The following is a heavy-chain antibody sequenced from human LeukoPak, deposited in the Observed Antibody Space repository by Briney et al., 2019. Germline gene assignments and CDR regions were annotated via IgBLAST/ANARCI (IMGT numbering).Heavy chain of an antibody. V-gene: IGHV1-18*01. D-gene: IGHD3-10*01. CDR1: GYTFTSYG. CDR2: ISAHNGNT. Sequence: ASVKVSCKASGYTFTSYGISWVRQAPGQGLEWMGWISAHNGNTNYAQKLQGRVTMTTDTSTSTAYMELRSLRSDDTAVYYCARDLRQWRVLLWFGELFGADYYFDYWGQGTLVTVSS. J-gene: IGHJ4*02. CDR3: ARDLRQWRVLLWFGELFGADYYFDY.